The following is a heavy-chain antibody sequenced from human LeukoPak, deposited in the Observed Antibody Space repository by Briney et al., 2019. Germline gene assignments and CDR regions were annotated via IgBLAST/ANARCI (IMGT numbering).Heavy chain of an antibody. Sequence: ASVKVSCKASGSTFTGYYMHWVRQAPGRGLEWMGWINPNSGGTNYAQKFQGWDTMTRDTSISTAYMELSRLRSDDTAVYYCARDQYYGSGSSAMDVWGKGTTVTVSS. D-gene: IGHD3-10*01. CDR2: INPNSGGT. V-gene: IGHV1-2*04. J-gene: IGHJ6*04. CDR1: GSTFTGYY. CDR3: ARDQYYGSGSSAMDV.